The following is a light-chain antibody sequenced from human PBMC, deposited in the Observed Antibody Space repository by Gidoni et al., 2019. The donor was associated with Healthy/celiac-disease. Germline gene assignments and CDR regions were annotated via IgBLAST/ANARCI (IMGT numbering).Light chain of an antibody. CDR1: QDIKNF. CDR2: AAS. CDR3: QNYKNVPWG. Sequence: DIQMTQSPSSLSASVGDRVTITCRATQDIKNFLAWYQQRPGKVPKLLIHAASNLESGVQSRFSGSGSGTEFTLTISGLQPEDFATYYCQNYKNVPWGFGQGTKVDIK. J-gene: IGKJ1*01. V-gene: IGKV1-27*01.